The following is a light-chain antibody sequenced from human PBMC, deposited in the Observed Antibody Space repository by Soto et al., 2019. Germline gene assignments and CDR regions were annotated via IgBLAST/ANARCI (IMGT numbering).Light chain of an antibody. Sequence: DIQMTQSPSSVSASVGDRITITCRASQDIGGRLAWFQQKPGKAPQYLIHAASILQSGVPSRVSGSGSGTEFILTISNLQREEFACDFCLRVYSVPRTVGGGTKVEI. CDR3: LRVYSVPRT. CDR1: QDIGGR. CDR2: AAS. V-gene: IGKV1-12*01. J-gene: IGKJ4*02.